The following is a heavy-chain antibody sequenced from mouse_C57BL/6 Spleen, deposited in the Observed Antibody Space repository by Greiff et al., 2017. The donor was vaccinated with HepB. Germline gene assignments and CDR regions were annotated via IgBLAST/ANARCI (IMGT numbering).Heavy chain of an antibody. CDR2: IYPGDGDT. V-gene: IGHV1-80*01. J-gene: IGHJ3*01. Sequence: QVQLQQSGAELVKPGASVKISCKASGYAFSSYWMNWVKQRPGKGLEWIGQIYPGDGDTNYNGKFKGKATLTADKSSSTAYMQLSSLTSEDSAVYFCARDLPYYGSSYPFAYWGQGTLVTVSA. CDR3: ARDLPYYGSSYPFAY. D-gene: IGHD1-1*01. CDR1: GYAFSSYW.